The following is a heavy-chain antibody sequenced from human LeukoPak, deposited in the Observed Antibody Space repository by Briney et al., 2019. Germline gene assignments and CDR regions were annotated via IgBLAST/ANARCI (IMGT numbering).Heavy chain of an antibody. J-gene: IGHJ6*03. CDR3: ARVDTAYYYMDV. D-gene: IGHD5-18*01. V-gene: IGHV4-39*07. CDR2: INHSGST. CDR1: GGSISSGSYY. Sequence: SETLSLTCTVSGGSISSGSYYWSWIRQPPGKGLEWIGEINHSGSTNYNPSLKSRVTISVDTSKNQFSLKLSSVTAADTAVYYCARVDTAYYYMDVWGKGTTVTVSS.